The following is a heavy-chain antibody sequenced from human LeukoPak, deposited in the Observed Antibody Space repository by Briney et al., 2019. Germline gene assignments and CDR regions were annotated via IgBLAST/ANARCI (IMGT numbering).Heavy chain of an antibody. J-gene: IGHJ4*02. D-gene: IGHD3-16*01. Sequence: GASLKISCKGSGYSFTTYWIAWVRQMPGKGLEWMGIIYPGDSDTRYSPSFQGQVTISADKSISTAYLQWSSLKASDTAMYYCARRDAYRYFFDYWGQGTLVTVSS. V-gene: IGHV5-51*01. CDR2: IYPGDSDT. CDR1: GYSFTTYW. CDR3: ARRDAYRYFFDY.